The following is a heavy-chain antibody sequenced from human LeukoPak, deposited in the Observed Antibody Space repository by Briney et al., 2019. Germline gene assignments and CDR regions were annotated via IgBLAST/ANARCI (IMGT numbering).Heavy chain of an antibody. CDR1: GGSISSSNW. D-gene: IGHD6-6*01. CDR3: ARGEYSSSLGDWFDP. Sequence: SETLSLTCAVSGGSISSSNWWSWVRQPPGKGLEWIGEIYHSGSTNYNPSLKSRVTISVDTSKNQFSLKLSSVTAADTAVYYCARGEYSSSLGDWFDPWGQGTLVTVSS. J-gene: IGHJ5*02. CDR2: IYHSGST. V-gene: IGHV4-4*02.